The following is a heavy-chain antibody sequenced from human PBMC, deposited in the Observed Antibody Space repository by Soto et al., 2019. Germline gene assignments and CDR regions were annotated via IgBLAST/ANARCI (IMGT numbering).Heavy chain of an antibody. D-gene: IGHD2-15*01. CDR3: ARGRLGYCSGGSCYSPLDY. J-gene: IGHJ4*02. CDR2: ISAYNGNT. Sequence: QVQLVQSGAEVKKPGASVKVSCKASGYTFTSYGISWVRQAPGQGLEWMGWISAYNGNTNYAQKLQGRVTMTTDTSTSTAYMELRSLRSDDTAVYYCARGRLGYCSGGSCYSPLDYWGQGTLVTVSS. CDR1: GYTFTSYG. V-gene: IGHV1-18*01.